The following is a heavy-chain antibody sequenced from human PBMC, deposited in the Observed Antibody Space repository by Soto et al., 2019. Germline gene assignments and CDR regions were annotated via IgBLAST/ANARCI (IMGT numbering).Heavy chain of an antibody. CDR1: GLTYRSYA. D-gene: IGHD3-10*01. CDR3: ANLLSITALGSNVAFNI. Sequence: GFLRLSCAASGLTYRSYAMSWVGQAPGKGLEWVSAISGSGGSTNYADSVKGWFTISRDNSKNTLYLQMSMLRAQDTAVYYCANLLSITALGSNVAFNIWGQGTVVTVSS. V-gene: IGHV3-23*01. J-gene: IGHJ3*02. CDR2: ISGSGGST.